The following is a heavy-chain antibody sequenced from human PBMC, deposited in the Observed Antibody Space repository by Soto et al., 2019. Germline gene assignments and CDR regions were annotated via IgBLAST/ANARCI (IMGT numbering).Heavy chain of an antibody. CDR2: VYNSGST. CDR3: ARRAVVAVTGSLDNWLDP. D-gene: IGHD2-21*01. J-gene: IGHJ5*02. CDR1: GGSISSYN. V-gene: IGHV4-59*01. Sequence: PSETLSLTCTVSGGSISSYNWNWLRQPPGKALEWIGYVYNSGSTNYNPSLKSRVTISVDTSKNQFSLKVNSVTAADTAVYYCARRAVVAVTGSLDNWLDPWGQGILVTVSS.